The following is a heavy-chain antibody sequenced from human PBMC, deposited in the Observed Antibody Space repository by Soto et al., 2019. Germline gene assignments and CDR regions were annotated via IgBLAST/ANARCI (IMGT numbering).Heavy chain of an antibody. CDR1: GGSISSYY. Sequence: QVQLQESGPGLVKPSETLSLTCTVSGGSISSYYWSWIRQPPGKGLEWIGYIYYSGSTNYNPSLKSRVTISVGTSKNHFSLKLSSVTASDTAVYYCARAEGSSWYSRWFDPWGQGTLVTVSS. J-gene: IGHJ5*02. CDR3: ARAEGSSWYSRWFDP. D-gene: IGHD6-13*01. V-gene: IGHV4-59*01. CDR2: IYYSGST.